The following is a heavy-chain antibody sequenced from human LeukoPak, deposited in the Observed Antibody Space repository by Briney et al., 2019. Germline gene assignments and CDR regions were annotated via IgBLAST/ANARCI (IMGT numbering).Heavy chain of an antibody. CDR3: ATPRKQQLDYYYYYMDV. CDR2: IYYSGST. D-gene: IGHD6-13*01. CDR1: GGSISSYY. Sequence: SETLSLTCTVSGGSISSYYWSWIRQPPGKGLEWIGYIYYSGSTNYNPSLKSRVTISVDTSKNQFSLKLSSVTAADTAVYYCATPRKQQLDYYYYYMDVWGKGTTVTVSS. J-gene: IGHJ6*03. V-gene: IGHV4-59*01.